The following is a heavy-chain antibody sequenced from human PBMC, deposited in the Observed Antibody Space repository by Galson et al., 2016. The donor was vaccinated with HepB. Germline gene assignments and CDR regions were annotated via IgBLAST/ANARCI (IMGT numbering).Heavy chain of an antibody. CDR1: GFSVSGHY. CDR2: LYPDGRT. V-gene: IGHV3-66*01. J-gene: IGHJ2*01. CDR3: AKNSGWYGNGYFDL. D-gene: IGHD6-19*01. Sequence: SLRLSCAASGFSVSGHYMSWVRQAPGKGLEWVSVLYPDGRTYYGDSVKDRFTISRDNSKNILFLQMNSLRAEDTAVYYCAKNSGWYGNGYFDLWGRGTLLTVSS.